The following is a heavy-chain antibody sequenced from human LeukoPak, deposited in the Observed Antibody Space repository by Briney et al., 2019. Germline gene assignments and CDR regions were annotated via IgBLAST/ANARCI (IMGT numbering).Heavy chain of an antibody. J-gene: IGHJ4*02. D-gene: IGHD6-19*01. Sequence: SGPTLVKPTQTLTLTCTFSGFSLSTSGVGVGWIRQPPGKALEWLALIYWDDDKRYSPSLKSRLTITKDTSKNQVVLTMTNMDPVDTATYYCVSEGSSGWCLDYWGQGTLVTVSS. CDR1: GFSLSTSGVG. CDR2: IYWDDDK. V-gene: IGHV2-5*02. CDR3: VSEGSSGWCLDY.